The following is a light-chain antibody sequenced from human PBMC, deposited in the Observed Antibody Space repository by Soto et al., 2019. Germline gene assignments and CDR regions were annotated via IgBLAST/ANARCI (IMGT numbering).Light chain of an antibody. CDR1: QSISSY. J-gene: IGKJ1*01. V-gene: IGKV1-5*03. CDR3: QQYDNNPWT. Sequence: DIQMTQSPSSLSASVGDRVTITCRASQSISSYLNWYQQKPGKAPNLLIYKASRLETGVPSRFSGSGSGTEFTLTISSLQSDDFATYYCQQYDNNPWTCGQGNKGDIK. CDR2: KAS.